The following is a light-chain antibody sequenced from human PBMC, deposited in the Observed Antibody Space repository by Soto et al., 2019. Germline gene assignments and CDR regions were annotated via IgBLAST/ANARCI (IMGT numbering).Light chain of an antibody. V-gene: IGKV1-5*03. J-gene: IGKJ1*01. Sequence: DIQMTQSPSTLSASVGDRVTITCRASQSISGWLAWYQQKPGKAPKLLIYKASTLESGVPSRFSGSGSGTEFTLTISSLQPDDFATYYCQQYNNYVSLTFGQGTRVEIK. CDR2: KAS. CDR3: QQYNNYVSLT. CDR1: QSISGW.